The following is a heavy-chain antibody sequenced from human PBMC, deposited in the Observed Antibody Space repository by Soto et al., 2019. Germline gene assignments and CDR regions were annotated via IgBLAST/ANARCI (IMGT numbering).Heavy chain of an antibody. CDR1: GGTFSSYA. Sequence: QVQLVQSGAEVKKPGSPVKVSCKASGGTFSSYAISWVRQAPGQGLEWMGGIIPIFGTANYAQKFQGRVTITADESTSTVYMELSSLRSEDTAVYYCARGGEQWLVQDWFDPWGQGTLVTVSS. V-gene: IGHV1-69*12. D-gene: IGHD6-19*01. J-gene: IGHJ5*02. CDR2: IIPIFGTA. CDR3: ARGGEQWLVQDWFDP.